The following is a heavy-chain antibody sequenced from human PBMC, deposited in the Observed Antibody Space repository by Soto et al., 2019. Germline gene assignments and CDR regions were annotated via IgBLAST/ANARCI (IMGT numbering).Heavy chain of an antibody. CDR2: ISAYNGNT. Sequence: ASVKVSCKASGYTFTSYCISWVRQAPGQGLEWMGWISAYNGNTNYAQKLQGRVTMTTDTSTSTAYMELRSLRSDDTAVYYCARDRGSSWRPTLGYWGQGTLVTVSS. CDR3: ARDRGSSWRPTLGY. CDR1: GYTFTSYC. J-gene: IGHJ4*02. V-gene: IGHV1-18*01. D-gene: IGHD6-13*01.